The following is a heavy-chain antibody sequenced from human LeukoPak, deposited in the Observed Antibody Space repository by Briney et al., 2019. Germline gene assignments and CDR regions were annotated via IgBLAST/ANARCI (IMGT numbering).Heavy chain of an antibody. J-gene: IGHJ4*02. CDR1: GFTFSTFS. V-gene: IGHV3-30-3*01. Sequence: GRSLRLSCAASGFTFSTFSMHWVRQAPGKGLEGVALILYDGSTKYYADSVKGRFTVSRDNSKNTLYLEMNSLRAEDTAVYYCARDKGYSYGHCFDYWGQGTLVTVSS. CDR3: ARDKGYSYGHCFDY. D-gene: IGHD5-18*01. CDR2: ILYDGSTK.